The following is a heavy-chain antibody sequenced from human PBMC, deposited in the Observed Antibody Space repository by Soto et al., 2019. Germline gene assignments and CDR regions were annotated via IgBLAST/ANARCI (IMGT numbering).Heavy chain of an antibody. J-gene: IGHJ4*02. Sequence: GGSLRLSCAASGFTFSSYAMSWDSQAPGKGLEWVSAISGSGGSTYYADSVKGRFTISRDNSKKTLYLQMNSLRAENTAVDYSARVPTANCSSRPPGFDYWGQETLVTVSS. D-gene: IGHD6-6*01. V-gene: IGHV3-23*01. CDR1: GFTFSSYA. CDR3: ARVPTANCSSRPPGFDY. CDR2: ISGSGGST.